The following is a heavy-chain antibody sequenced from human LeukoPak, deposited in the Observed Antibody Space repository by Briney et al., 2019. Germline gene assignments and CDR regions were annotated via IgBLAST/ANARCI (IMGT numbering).Heavy chain of an antibody. Sequence: SVKVSCKASGGTFSSYAISWVRQAPGQGLEWMGRIIPIFGIANYAQKFQGRVTITADKSTSTAYMELSSLRSEDTAVYYCAYYDSSAYHFDYWGQGTLVTVSS. J-gene: IGHJ4*02. V-gene: IGHV1-69*04. CDR1: GGTFSSYA. CDR3: AYYDSSAYHFDY. D-gene: IGHD3-22*01. CDR2: IIPIFGIA.